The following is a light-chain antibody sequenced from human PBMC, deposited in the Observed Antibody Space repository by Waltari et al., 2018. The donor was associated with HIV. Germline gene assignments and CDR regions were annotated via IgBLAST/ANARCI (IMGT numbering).Light chain of an antibody. J-gene: IGKJ4*01. Sequence: DIVMTQSPDFLAVSLGERATISCNCSQTVLDNSNNKNYLAWYQQKSGQSPRLLMHWASTREAGVPDRFNGSGSGTDFTLTISGLLAEDAAFYYCQQYDSTPLTFGGGTIVEIK. V-gene: IGKV4-1*01. CDR3: QQYDSTPLT. CDR2: WAS. CDR1: QTVLDNSNNKNY.